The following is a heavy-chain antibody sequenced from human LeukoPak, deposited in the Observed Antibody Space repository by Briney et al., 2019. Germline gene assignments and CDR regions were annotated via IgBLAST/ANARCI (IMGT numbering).Heavy chain of an antibody. V-gene: IGHV3-9*02. D-gene: IGHD3-10*01. J-gene: IGHJ4*02. CDR1: GFTSDDYT. CDR3: AKDSYYGSGSYSDY. CDR2: ISWNSGSI. Sequence: GGSLRLSCTASGFTSDDYTMHWVRQAPGKGLEWVSGISWNSGSIGYADSVQGRFTISRDNAKNSLYLQMNSLRDEDTALYYCAKDSYYGSGSYSDYWGQGTLVTVSS.